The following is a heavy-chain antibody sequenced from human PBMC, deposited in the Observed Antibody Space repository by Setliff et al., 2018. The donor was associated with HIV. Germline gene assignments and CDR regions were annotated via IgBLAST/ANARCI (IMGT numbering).Heavy chain of an antibody. CDR1: GGSISSSSYY. CDR2: IYHSGST. J-gene: IGHJ4*02. V-gene: IGHV4-39*07. D-gene: IGHD2-15*01. CDR3: VVYFGGNGGRGL. Sequence: SETLSLTCTVSGGSISSSSYYWGWVRQPPGKGLEWIGSIYHSGSTNYNPSLKSRVTISVDTSTNQFSLRLNSVTAADTAHYFCVVYFGGNGGRGLWGQGTLVTVSS.